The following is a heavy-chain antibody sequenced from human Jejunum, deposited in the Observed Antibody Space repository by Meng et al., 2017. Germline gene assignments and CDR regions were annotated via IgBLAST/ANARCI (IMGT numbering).Heavy chain of an antibody. CDR2: IKHDGGDK. Sequence: GESLKISCAASGFTFSSYWMSWVRQAPGKGLEWVANIKHDGGDKYYVDSVTGRFTISRDNAKNALYLQMNSLRAEDTAVYYCARGRGADYWGQGTLVTVSS. V-gene: IGHV3-7*01. D-gene: IGHD1-26*01. J-gene: IGHJ4*02. CDR1: GFTFSSYW. CDR3: ARGRGADY.